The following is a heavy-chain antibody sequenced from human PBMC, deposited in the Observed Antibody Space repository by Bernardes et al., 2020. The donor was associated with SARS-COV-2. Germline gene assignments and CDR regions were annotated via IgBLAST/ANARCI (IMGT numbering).Heavy chain of an antibody. J-gene: IGHJ4*02. D-gene: IGHD2-15*01. CDR3: ACGGSCYFDY. CDR2: ISSSSSTM. Sequence: GGSLRLSCAASGFPFSNYNMNWVRQAPGKGLEWVSFISSSSSTMYYADSVKGRFTISRDNAKNSLYLQMNSLRDEDTAVYYCACGGSCYFDYWGQGTLVTVSS. V-gene: IGHV3-48*02. CDR1: GFPFSNYN.